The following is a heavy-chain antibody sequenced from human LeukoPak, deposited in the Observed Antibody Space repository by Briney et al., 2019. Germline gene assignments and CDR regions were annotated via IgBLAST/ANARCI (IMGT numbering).Heavy chain of an antibody. V-gene: IGHV4-30-4*08. D-gene: IGHD2-2*01. CDR1: GGSISSGDYY. CDR2: IYYSGST. Sequence: SQTLSLTCTVSGGSISSGDYYWSWIRQPPGKGLEWIGYIYYSGSTYYNPSLKSRVTISVDTSKNQFSLKLSSVTAADTAVYYCARDLVASGDKGEYQLPNDYWGQGTLVTVSS. J-gene: IGHJ4*02. CDR3: ARDLVASGDKGEYQLPNDY.